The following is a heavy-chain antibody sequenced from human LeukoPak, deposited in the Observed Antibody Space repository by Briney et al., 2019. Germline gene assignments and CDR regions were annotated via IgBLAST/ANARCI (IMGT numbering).Heavy chain of an antibody. J-gene: IGHJ4*02. D-gene: IGHD3-22*01. CDR3: ARGLAFFDYYDSSGPCYFDY. V-gene: IGHV4-34*01. Sequence: PSETLSLTCAVYGGSFSGYYWSWIRQPPGKGLEWIGEINHSGSTNYNPSLKSRVTISVDTSKNQFSLKLSSVTAADTAVYYCARGLAFFDYYDSSGPCYFDYWGQGTLVTVSS. CDR2: INHSGST. CDR1: GGSFSGYY.